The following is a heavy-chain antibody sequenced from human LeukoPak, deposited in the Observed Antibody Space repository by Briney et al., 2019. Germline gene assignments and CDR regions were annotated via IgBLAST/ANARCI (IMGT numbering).Heavy chain of an antibody. Sequence: SETLSLTCTVSGGSLSSYYWSWLRQPPGKGLEWIGYIYYSGSTNYNPSLKSRVTISVDTSKNQFSLKLSSVTAADTAVYYCARDRRYYGSGSYVYYYGMDVWGQGTTVTVSS. CDR1: GGSLSSYY. D-gene: IGHD3-10*01. V-gene: IGHV4-59*01. CDR2: IYYSGST. J-gene: IGHJ6*02. CDR3: ARDRRYYGSGSYVYYYGMDV.